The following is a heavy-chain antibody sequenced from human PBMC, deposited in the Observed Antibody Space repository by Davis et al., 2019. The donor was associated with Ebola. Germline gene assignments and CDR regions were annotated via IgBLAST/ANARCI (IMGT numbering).Heavy chain of an antibody. V-gene: IGHV1-3*01. D-gene: IGHD6-19*01. J-gene: IGHJ4*02. Sequence: ASVKVSCKAFGYTFTSYAMQWVRQAPGQRLEWMGWINGGNGNTKYSQKFQGRVTITRDTSASTAYMELSSLRSEDTAVYYCARDTMYSSGWRPWGQGTLVTVSS. CDR3: ARDTMYSSGWRP. CDR2: INGGNGNT. CDR1: GYTFTSYA.